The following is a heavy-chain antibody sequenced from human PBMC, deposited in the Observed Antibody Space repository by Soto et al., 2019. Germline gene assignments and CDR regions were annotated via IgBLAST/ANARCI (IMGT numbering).Heavy chain of an antibody. V-gene: IGHV3-13*01. D-gene: IGHD6-25*01. CDR2: IGKAGDT. Sequence: GGSLRLSCAASGFTFNTYDMQWVRQSTGMGLEWVSTIGKAGDTYYLDSVKGRFTISGENAKNSLYLQMNSLRAEDTAVYYCVRDPAGHVLAVWGQGTTVTVSS. J-gene: IGHJ6*02. CDR1: GFTFNTYD. CDR3: VRDPAGHVLAV.